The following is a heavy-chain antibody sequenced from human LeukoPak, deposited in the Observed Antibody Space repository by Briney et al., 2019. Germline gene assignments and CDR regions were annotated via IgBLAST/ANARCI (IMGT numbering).Heavy chain of an antibody. Sequence: GASVKVSCKASGGTFSSYAISWVRQAPGQGLEWMGGIIPIFGTANYAQKFQGRVTITADESTSTAYMELSSLRSEDTAVYYCARGGYCSGGSCYGDYQHDNWFDPWGQGTLVTVSS. CDR1: GGTFSSYA. D-gene: IGHD2-15*01. J-gene: IGHJ5*02. CDR2: IIPIFGTA. CDR3: ARGGYCSGGSCYGDYQHDNWFDP. V-gene: IGHV1-69*13.